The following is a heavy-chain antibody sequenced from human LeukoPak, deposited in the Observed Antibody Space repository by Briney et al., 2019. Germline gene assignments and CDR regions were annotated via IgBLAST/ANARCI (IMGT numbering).Heavy chain of an antibody. D-gene: IGHD3-22*01. Sequence: GESLKISCKGSGYSFTSYWIGWVRQMPGKGLEWMGIIYPGDSDTRYSPSFQGQVTISADKSISTACLQWSSLKASDTAMYYCARHPYYYDSSGYYFAYYGMDVWGQGTTVTVSS. V-gene: IGHV5-51*01. CDR3: ARHPYYYDSSGYYFAYYGMDV. J-gene: IGHJ6*02. CDR2: IYPGDSDT. CDR1: GYSFTSYW.